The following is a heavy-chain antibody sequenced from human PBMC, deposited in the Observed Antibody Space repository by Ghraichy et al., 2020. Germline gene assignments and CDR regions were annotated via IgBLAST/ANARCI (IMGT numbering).Heavy chain of an antibody. J-gene: IGHJ4*02. Sequence: GDSLNISCKGSGYSFTNYWIGWVRQMPGKGLEWIGIIYPGDSDPIYSPSFQGQVTISTDKSISTAYLQWSSLKASDTAMYYCARPYGSGIYYNFAYWGQGTLVTVSS. CDR2: IYPGDSDP. D-gene: IGHD3-10*01. CDR3: ARPYGSGIYYNFAY. V-gene: IGHV5-51*01. CDR1: GYSFTNYW.